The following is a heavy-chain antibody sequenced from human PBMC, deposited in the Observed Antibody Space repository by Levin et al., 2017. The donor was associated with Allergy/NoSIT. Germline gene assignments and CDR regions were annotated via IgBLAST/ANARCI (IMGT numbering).Heavy chain of an antibody. CDR2: TYYRSKWYY. CDR3: ARGRHGGAVAKFEY. J-gene: IGHJ4*02. D-gene: IGHD6-19*01. CDR1: GDSVSSNSAA. Sequence: SQTLSLTCAISGDSVSSNSAAWHWIRQSPSRGLEWVGRTYYRSKWYYDYAPSVKSRTTINADTSKNQFSLQLNSVTPEDTAVYYCARGRHGGAVAKFEYWGQGTLVTVSS. V-gene: IGHV6-1*01.